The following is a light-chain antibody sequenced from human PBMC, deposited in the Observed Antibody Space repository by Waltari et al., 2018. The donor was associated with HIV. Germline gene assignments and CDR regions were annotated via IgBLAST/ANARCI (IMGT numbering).Light chain of an antibody. CDR1: QDIHTW. J-gene: IGKJ2*01. Sequence: EIQITQSPSSASASDGDIFTLTCRASQDIHTWLAWYQQKPGRAPKLLIYATVNLESEVPSRFSGSGSGTDFTLTVSNLQPEDFATYYCQQSRSFPFTFGQGTKLEIK. V-gene: IGKV1D-12*01. CDR3: QQSRSFPFT. CDR2: ATV.